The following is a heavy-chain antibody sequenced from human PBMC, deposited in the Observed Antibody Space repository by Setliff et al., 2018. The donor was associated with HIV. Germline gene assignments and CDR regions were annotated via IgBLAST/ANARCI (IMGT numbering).Heavy chain of an antibody. J-gene: IGHJ4*02. CDR2: IRFNGNDK. CDR3: VTRYCGESICPEFDY. V-gene: IGHV3-30*02. CDR1: GFIFKTYD. D-gene: IGHD2-21*01. Sequence: PGGSLRLSCATSGFIFKTYDIHWVRQAPGKGLEWVTFIRFNGNDKYYADSVKGQFTISRDNSKNTLDLQINSLRPEDTAVYYCVTRYCGESICPEFDYWGQGTLVTVSS.